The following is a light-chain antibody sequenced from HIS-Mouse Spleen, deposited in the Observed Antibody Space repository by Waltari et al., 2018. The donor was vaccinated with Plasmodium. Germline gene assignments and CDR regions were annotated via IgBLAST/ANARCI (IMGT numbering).Light chain of an antibody. CDR2: EDS. V-gene: IGLV3-10*01. J-gene: IGLJ3*02. Sequence: SYELTQPPSVSVSPGQTARITCSGDALPKKYAYWYQQKSGQAPVLVIYEDSQRPSGIPARFSCSSSGTMATLTISGAQVEDEADYYCYSTDSSGNHRVFGGGTKLTVL. CDR3: YSTDSSGNHRV. CDR1: ALPKKY.